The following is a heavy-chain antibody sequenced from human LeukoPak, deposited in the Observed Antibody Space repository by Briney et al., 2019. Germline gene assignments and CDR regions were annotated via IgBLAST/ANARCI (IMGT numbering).Heavy chain of an antibody. CDR2: IYYSGST. J-gene: IGHJ4*02. CDR1: GGSLSSYY. D-gene: IGHD7-27*01. CDR3: ASTRANWGPGHFDY. Sequence: KPSETLSLTCTVSGGSLSSYYWSWVRQPPGKGLEWVGDIYYSGSTNYNPSLKSRVTISVDTSKNQFSLKLSSVTAADTAVYYCASTRANWGPGHFDYWGQGTLVTVSS. V-gene: IGHV4-59*01.